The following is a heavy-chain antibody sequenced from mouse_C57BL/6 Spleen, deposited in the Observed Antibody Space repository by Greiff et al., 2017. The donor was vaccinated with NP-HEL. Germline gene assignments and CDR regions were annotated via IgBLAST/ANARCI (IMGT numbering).Heavy chain of an antibody. CDR3: GSGLPLNFDY. Sequence: EVQLHQSGAELVKPGASVKLSCTASGFNIKDYYMHWVKQRPEQGLEWIGRIDPEDGEPKYAPKFKGKATITADTSSNTAYLQLSSLTSEDTAVYYCGSGLPLNFDYWGQGTTLTVSS. CDR2: IDPEDGEP. CDR1: GFNIKDYY. V-gene: IGHV14-2*01. J-gene: IGHJ2*01. D-gene: IGHD2-4*01.